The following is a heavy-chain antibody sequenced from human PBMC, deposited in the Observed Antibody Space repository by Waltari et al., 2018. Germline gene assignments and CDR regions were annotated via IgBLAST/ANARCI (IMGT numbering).Heavy chain of an antibody. D-gene: IGHD3-22*01. CDR2: IYASGST. J-gene: IGHJ3*02. CDR1: GGSISSGSYS. CDR3: ARDTEYYYDDSGFVFDI. V-gene: IGHV4-61*02. Sequence: QVQLQESCPGLVKPSQTLSPTCTVPGGSISSGSYSWSWIRQPAGKGLEWIGRIYASGSTNYNPSLKSRVTISVDTPRNQFSLKLTSVTAADTAVYYCARDTEYYYDDSGFVFDIWGQGTMVTVSS.